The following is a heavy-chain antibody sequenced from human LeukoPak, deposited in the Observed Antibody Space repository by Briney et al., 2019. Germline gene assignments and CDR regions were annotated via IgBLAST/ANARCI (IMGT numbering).Heavy chain of an antibody. D-gene: IGHD2-2*01. Sequence: ASVKVSCKASGGTFSSYAISWVRQAPGQGPEWMGGIIPIFGTANYAQKFQGRVTITADESTSTAYMELSSLRSEDTAVYYCARLGYCSSTSCSPEYWGQGTLVTVSS. V-gene: IGHV1-69*13. CDR3: ARLGYCSSTSCSPEY. CDR1: GGTFSSYA. CDR2: IIPIFGTA. J-gene: IGHJ4*02.